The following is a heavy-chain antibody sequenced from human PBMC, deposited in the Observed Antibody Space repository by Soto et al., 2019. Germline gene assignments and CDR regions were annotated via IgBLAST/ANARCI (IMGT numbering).Heavy chain of an antibody. Sequence: ASVKVSCKASGYTFTSYAMHWVRQAPGQRLEWMGWINAGNGNTKYSQKFQGRVTITRDTSASTAYMELSSLRSEDTAVYYCARDSLQTGSDAFDIWGQGTMVTVS. J-gene: IGHJ3*02. CDR1: GYTFTSYA. V-gene: IGHV1-3*01. CDR3: ARDSLQTGSDAFDI. CDR2: INAGNGNT. D-gene: IGHD2-15*01.